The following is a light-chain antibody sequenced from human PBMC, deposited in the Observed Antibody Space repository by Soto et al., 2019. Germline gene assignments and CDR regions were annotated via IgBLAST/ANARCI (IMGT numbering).Light chain of an antibody. CDR2: RNN. CDR3: AAWDDSLSGPV. V-gene: IGLV1-47*01. J-gene: IGLJ7*01. Sequence: QSVLTQPPSASGTPGQRVTISCSGSSSNIGSNYVYWYQQLPGTAPKLLIYRNNQRPSGVPDRFSGSKSGTSASMAISGLRSEDEADYYCAAWDDSLSGPVFGVDTQLNVL. CDR1: SSNIGSNY.